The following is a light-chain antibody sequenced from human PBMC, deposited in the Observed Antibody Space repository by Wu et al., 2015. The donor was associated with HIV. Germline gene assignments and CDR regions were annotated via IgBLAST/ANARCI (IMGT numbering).Light chain of an antibody. Sequence: DIQMTQSPSSLSASVGDKVTITCRASGSISGLLAWYQQKPGKAPKLLIYQSSNLETGIPSRFIGSTSGSDFILTINSLQPDDFATYYCQQYNASPWTFGQGTKV. CDR3: QQYNASPWT. CDR1: GSISGL. J-gene: IGKJ1*01. V-gene: IGKV1-5*03. CDR2: QSS.